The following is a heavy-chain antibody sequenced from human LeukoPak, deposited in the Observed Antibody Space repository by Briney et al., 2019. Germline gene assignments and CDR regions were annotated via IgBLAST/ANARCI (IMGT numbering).Heavy chain of an antibody. J-gene: IGHJ5*02. CDR3: ARDKPAAIGGGFDP. D-gene: IGHD2-2*01. Sequence: PSETLSLTCTVSGGSISSGSYYWSWIRQPAGKGLEWIGRIYTSGSTNYSPSLASRVTISRDTSKNQISLNLSSVTAADTAVYYCARDKPAAIGGGFDPWGQGTLVTVSS. CDR2: IYTSGST. V-gene: IGHV4-61*02. CDR1: GGSISSGSYY.